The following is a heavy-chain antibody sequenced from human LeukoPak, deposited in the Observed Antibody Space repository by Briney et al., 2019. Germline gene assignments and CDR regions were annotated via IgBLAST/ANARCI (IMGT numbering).Heavy chain of an antibody. D-gene: IGHD3-22*01. CDR2: IIPILGIA. J-gene: IGHJ3*02. CDR3: ARDRDYYDSSGPTADAFDI. Sequence: VASVKVSCKASGGTFSSYAISWVRQAPGQGLEWMGTIIPILGIANYAQKFQGRVTITADKSTSTAYMELSSLRSEDTAVYYCARDRDYYDSSGPTADAFDIWGQGTMVTVSS. CDR1: GGTFSSYA. V-gene: IGHV1-69*04.